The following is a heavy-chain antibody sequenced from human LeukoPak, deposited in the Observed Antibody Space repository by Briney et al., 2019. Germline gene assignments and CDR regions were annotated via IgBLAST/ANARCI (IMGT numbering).Heavy chain of an antibody. V-gene: IGHV3-21*01. J-gene: IGHJ4*02. CDR3: ARGATYSSSSPDY. CDR1: GFTFSSYS. CDR2: ISSSGSYI. Sequence: PGGSLRLSCAASGFTFSSYSMNWVRQAPGKGLEWVSAISSSGSYIYYADSVKGRFTISRDNAKNSLYLQMNSLRAEDTAVYYCARGATYSSSSPDYWGQGILVTVSS. D-gene: IGHD6-6*01.